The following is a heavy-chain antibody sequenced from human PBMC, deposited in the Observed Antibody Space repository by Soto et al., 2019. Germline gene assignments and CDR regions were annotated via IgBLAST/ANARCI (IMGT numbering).Heavy chain of an antibody. V-gene: IGHV3-30*18. Sequence: QVQLVESGGGVVQPGRSLRLPCAASGFTFSSFGMHWVRQAPGKGLEWVALISYDGSNKYYADSVKGRFTISRDKSKNTLYLQMNSLRAEDTAVYYCAKDRGWSSADLDYWGQGTLVTVSS. CDR1: GFTFSSFG. CDR2: ISYDGSNK. J-gene: IGHJ4*02. D-gene: IGHD6-19*01. CDR3: AKDRGWSSADLDY.